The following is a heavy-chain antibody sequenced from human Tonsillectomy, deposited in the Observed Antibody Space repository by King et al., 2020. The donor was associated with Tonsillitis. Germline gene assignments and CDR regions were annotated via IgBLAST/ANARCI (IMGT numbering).Heavy chain of an antibody. Sequence: VQLVKSGGGLVQPGRSLRLSCAASGLTFDDYAMHWVRQAPGKGLEWVSGISWNSGSIGYADSVKGRFTISRDNAKNSLYLQMNSLRAEDTALYYCAKSPPYGDYYIDYWGQGTLVTVSS. V-gene: IGHV3-9*01. D-gene: IGHD4-17*01. CDR1: GLTFDDYA. CDR2: ISWNSGSI. J-gene: IGHJ4*02. CDR3: AKSPPYGDYYIDY.